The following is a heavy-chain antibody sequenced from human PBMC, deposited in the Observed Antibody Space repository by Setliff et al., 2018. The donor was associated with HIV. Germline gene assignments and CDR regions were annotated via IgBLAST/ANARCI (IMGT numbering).Heavy chain of an antibody. CDR1: GGSIGSGSHY. D-gene: IGHD3-3*01. V-gene: IGHV4-61*02. CDR3: ARATVAIFGVVTAILHYFDD. J-gene: IGHJ4*02. Sequence: SETLSLTCTVSGGSIGSGSHYWSWIRQPAGKGLEWIGRIYSSGTTNYNPSLKRRVTISVDTSKNKFSLKLSTVTATHTAVYYCARATVAIFGVVTAILHYFDDWGQGTLVTVSS. CDR2: IYSSGTT.